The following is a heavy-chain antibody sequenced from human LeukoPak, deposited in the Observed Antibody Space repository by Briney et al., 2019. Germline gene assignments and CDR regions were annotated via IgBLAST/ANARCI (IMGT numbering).Heavy chain of an antibody. CDR3: ARAKSGYFDWLSDFDY. J-gene: IGHJ4*02. CDR1: GYTFTSYG. D-gene: IGHD3-9*01. V-gene: IGHV1-18*04. Sequence: GESLKISCKGSGYTFTSYGISWVRQAPGQGLEWMGWISAYNGNTNYAQKLQGRVTMTTDTSTSTAYMELRSLRSDDTAVYYCARAKSGYFDWLSDFDYWGQGTLVTVSS. CDR2: ISAYNGNT.